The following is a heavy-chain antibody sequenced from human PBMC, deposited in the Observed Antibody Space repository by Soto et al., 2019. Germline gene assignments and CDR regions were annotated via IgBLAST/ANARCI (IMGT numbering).Heavy chain of an antibody. CDR2: ISSSGSTI. CDR3: AIDAYDYIWGSYRLGAFDI. J-gene: IGHJ3*02. Sequence: GGSLRLSCAASGFTFSDYYMSWIRQAPGKGLEWVSYISSSGSTIYYADSVKGRFTISRDNAKNSLYLQMNSLRAEDTAVYFCAIDAYDYIWGSYRLGAFDIWGQGTMVTVSS. CDR1: GFTFSDYY. D-gene: IGHD3-16*02. V-gene: IGHV3-11*01.